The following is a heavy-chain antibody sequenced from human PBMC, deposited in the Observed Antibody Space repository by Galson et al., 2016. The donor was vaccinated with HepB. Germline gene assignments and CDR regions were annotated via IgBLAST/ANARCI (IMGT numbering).Heavy chain of an antibody. Sequence: SVKVSCKASGGTFSNFAISWLRQAPGRGLEWMGGIIPLFGATNYAQKFQGRVTITADKSTTTVYMDLSSLRSEDTAVYYCARVGHRSRGALAPGAVQIWGQGKLVTVSS. D-gene: IGHD3-10*01. CDR3: ARVGHRSRGALAPGAVQI. V-gene: IGHV1-69*06. CDR1: GGTFSNFA. J-gene: IGHJ4*02. CDR2: IIPLFGAT.